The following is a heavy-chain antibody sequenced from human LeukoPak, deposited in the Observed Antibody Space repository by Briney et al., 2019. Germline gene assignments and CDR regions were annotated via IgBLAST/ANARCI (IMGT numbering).Heavy chain of an antibody. J-gene: IGHJ6*03. V-gene: IGHV3-23*01. CDR1: GFTFSSYA. D-gene: IGHD6-13*01. CDR3: AKDPQSSSWYDYYYYMDV. Sequence: GGSLRLSCAASGFTFSSYAMSWVRQAPGKGLEWVSAIIGSGGSTYYADSVKGRFTISRDNSKNTLYLQMNSLRAEDTAVYYCAKDPQSSSWYDYYYYMDVWGKGTTVTVSS. CDR2: IIGSGGST.